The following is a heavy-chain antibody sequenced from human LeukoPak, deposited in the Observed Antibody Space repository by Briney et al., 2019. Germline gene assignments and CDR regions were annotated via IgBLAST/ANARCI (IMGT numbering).Heavy chain of an antibody. CDR1: GFTFSNAW. D-gene: IGHD3-16*01. V-gene: IGHV3-15*01. CDR3: TPEPPRLLINAFDI. Sequence: GGSLRLSCAASGFTFSNAWMSWVRQAPGKGLEWVGRIKSKTDGGTTDYAAPAKGRFTISRDDSKNTLYLQMNSLKTEDTAVYYCTPEPPRLLINAFDIWGQGTMVTVSS. CDR2: IKSKTDGGTT. J-gene: IGHJ3*02.